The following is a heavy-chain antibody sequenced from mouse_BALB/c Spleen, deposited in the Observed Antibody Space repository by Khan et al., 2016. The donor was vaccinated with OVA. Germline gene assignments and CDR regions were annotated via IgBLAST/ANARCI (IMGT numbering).Heavy chain of an antibody. V-gene: IGHV1-9*01. CDR1: GYTFSNYW. Sequence: VQLQESGAELMKPGASVKISCKATGYTFSNYWIEWVKQRPGHGLEWIGEILPGTGSTKYNEKFQGKATFTSETSSNTAYMQLGSLTSEDSAVYYCTRPYYADDWGQGTTLTVSS. D-gene: IGHD2-10*01. CDR3: TRPYYADD. CDR2: ILPGTGST. J-gene: IGHJ2*01.